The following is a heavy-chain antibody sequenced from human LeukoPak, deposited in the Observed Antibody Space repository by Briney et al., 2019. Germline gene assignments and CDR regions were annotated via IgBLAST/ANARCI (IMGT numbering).Heavy chain of an antibody. CDR1: GGSISSSSYY. CDR2: IYYSGST. Sequence: PSETLSLTCTVSGGSISSSSYYWGWIRQPPGKGLEWIGSIYYSGSTYYNPSLKSRVTISVDTSKNQFSLKLSSVTAADTAVYYCARVFYDILSPGVGFDIWGQGTMVTVSS. J-gene: IGHJ3*02. CDR3: ARVFYDILSPGVGFDI. V-gene: IGHV4-39*07. D-gene: IGHD3-9*01.